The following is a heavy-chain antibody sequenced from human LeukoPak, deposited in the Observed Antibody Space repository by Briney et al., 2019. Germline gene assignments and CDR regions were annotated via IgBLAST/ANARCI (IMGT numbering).Heavy chain of an antibody. D-gene: IGHD6-19*01. Sequence: GGSLRLSCAGSGFTFSRYSMNWVRQAPGKGPERVSSISSRSTNIFYADSVKGRFTISRDNAKNSLYLQMNSLGAEDTAVYYCARDAQWLVPEGYFYYMDVWGKGTTVTVSS. V-gene: IGHV3-21*01. CDR1: GFTFSRYS. CDR3: ARDAQWLVPEGYFYYMDV. J-gene: IGHJ6*03. CDR2: ISSRSTNI.